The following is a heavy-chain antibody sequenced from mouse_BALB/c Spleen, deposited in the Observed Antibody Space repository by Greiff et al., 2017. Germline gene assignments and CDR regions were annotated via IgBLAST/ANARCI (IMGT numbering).Heavy chain of an antibody. J-gene: IGHJ2*01. V-gene: IGHV1S81*02. D-gene: IGHD3-3*01. CDR3: TRGDGGNYFDY. Sequence: VQLQQSGAELVKPGASVKLSCKASGYTFTSYYMYWVKQRPGQGLEWIGEINPSNGGTNFNEKFKSKATLTVDKSSSTAYMQLSSLTSEDSAVYCCTRGDGGNYFDYWGQGTTLTVSS. CDR1: GYTFTSYY. CDR2: INPSNGGT.